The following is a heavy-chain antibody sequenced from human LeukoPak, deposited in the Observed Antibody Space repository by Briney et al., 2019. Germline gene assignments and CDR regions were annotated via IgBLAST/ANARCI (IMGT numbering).Heavy chain of an antibody. CDR1: GGSISSYY. V-gene: IGHV4-59*01. D-gene: IGHD2-15*01. J-gene: IGHJ4*02. CDR2: FFYSGST. CDR3: ARQLVAAYNKFYFDS. Sequence: SETLSLTCTVSGGSISSYYWSWIRQPPGKGLEWIAYFFYSGSTNYNPSLKSRVTISGDTSKNQFSLKLSSVTAADTAVYYCARQLVAAYNKFYFDSWGQGTLVTVSS.